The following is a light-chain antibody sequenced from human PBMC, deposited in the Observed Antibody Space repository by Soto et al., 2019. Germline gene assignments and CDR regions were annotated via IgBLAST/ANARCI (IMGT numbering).Light chain of an antibody. Sequence: DIQMTQSPSLVSASVGDRVTITCRASQGIGKYLAWFQHKPGQAPTSLIYATSPLHSGVPSQFRGSGSGTEFTLIISSLQHEDVATYYCQQYHSFPLNFGGWTAVEI. J-gene: IGKJ4*01. CDR3: QQYHSFPLN. CDR1: QGIGKY. CDR2: ATS. V-gene: IGKV1-16*02.